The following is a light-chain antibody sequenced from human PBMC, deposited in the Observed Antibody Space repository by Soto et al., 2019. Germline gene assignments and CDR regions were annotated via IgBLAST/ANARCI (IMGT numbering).Light chain of an antibody. V-gene: IGKV1-5*02. CDR2: DAS. Sequence: DIQMTQSPSTLSASVGDRVTIICRASQTVYNWLAWYQQKPGKAPKLLIYDASNLESGVPSRFSGSGSGTEFTLSISSLQPDDFATYYCQQHNRFPWTFGQGTKVEIK. J-gene: IGKJ1*01. CDR1: QTVYNW. CDR3: QQHNRFPWT.